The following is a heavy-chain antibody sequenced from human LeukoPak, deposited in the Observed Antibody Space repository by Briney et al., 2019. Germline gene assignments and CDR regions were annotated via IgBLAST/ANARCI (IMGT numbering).Heavy chain of an antibody. CDR3: ARDGEGYDFWSGSLYYYYYYMDV. CDR1: GFTFSSYS. V-gene: IGHV3-21*01. D-gene: IGHD3-3*01. Sequence: GGSLRLSCAASGFTFSSYSMNWVRQAPGKGLEWVSSISSSSSYIYYADSVKGRFTISRDNAKNSLYLQMNSLRAEDTAVYYCARDGEGYDFWSGSLYYYYYYMDVWGKGTTVTVSS. CDR2: ISSSSSYI. J-gene: IGHJ6*03.